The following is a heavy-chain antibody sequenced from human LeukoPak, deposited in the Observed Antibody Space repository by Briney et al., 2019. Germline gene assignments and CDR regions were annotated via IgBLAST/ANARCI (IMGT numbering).Heavy chain of an antibody. CDR3: ARDMGDSSSSASGVSFDY. D-gene: IGHD6-6*01. Sequence: PSETLSLTCTVSGGSISTYYWSWIRQPPGKGLEWIGYIYYSGSTNYNPSLKSRVTISVDTSKNQFSLKLSFVTAADTAVYYCARDMGDSSSSASGVSFDYWGQGTLVTVSS. CDR2: IYYSGST. J-gene: IGHJ4*02. CDR1: GGSISTYY. V-gene: IGHV4-59*12.